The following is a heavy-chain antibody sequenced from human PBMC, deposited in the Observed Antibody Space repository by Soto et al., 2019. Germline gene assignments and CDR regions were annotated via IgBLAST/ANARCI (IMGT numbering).Heavy chain of an antibody. CDR2: ISWNSGSI. CDR3: AKGLDYGDHFDY. CDR1: GFTFDDYA. J-gene: IGHJ4*02. Sequence: EVQLVESGGGLVQPGRSLRLSCAASGFTFDDYAMHWVRQAPGKGLEWVSGISWNSGSIGYADSVKGRFTISRDNAKNSLYLQMNSLRAEDTALYYCAKGLDYGDHFDYWGQGTLVTVSS. D-gene: IGHD4-17*01. V-gene: IGHV3-9*01.